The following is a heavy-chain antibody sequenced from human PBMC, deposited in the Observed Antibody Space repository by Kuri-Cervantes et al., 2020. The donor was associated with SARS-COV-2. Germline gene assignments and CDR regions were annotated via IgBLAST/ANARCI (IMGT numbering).Heavy chain of an antibody. CDR2: IGTAGDT. CDR1: GFTFDDYA. Sequence: GGSLRLTCAASGFTFDDYAMHWVRQAPGKGLEWVSAIGTAGDTYYPGSVKGRFTISRDNAKNSLYLQMTSLRVEDTAVYYCAKYLRYFGSGSKYFDYWGQGSLVTVSS. J-gene: IGHJ4*02. V-gene: IGHV3-13*01. D-gene: IGHD3-10*01. CDR3: AKYLRYFGSGSKYFDY.